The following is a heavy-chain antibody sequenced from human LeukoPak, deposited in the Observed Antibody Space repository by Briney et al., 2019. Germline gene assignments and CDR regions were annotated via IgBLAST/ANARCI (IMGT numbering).Heavy chain of an antibody. CDR2: ISSSGSTI. V-gene: IGHV3-48*01. D-gene: IGHD1-14*01. Sequence: GGSLRLSCAASGFTFSNYGMNWVRQAPGKGLEWVSYISSSGSTIYYADAVKGRFTISRDNAKNSLYLQINSLRAEDTAVYYCARVYRRYFDYWGQGTLVTVSS. J-gene: IGHJ4*02. CDR1: GFTFSNYG. CDR3: ARVYRRYFDY.